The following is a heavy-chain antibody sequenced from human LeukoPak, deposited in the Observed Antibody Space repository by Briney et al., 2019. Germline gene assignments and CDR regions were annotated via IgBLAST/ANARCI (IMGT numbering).Heavy chain of an antibody. CDR2: IKPDGSGK. J-gene: IGHJ4*02. CDR3: ARGGHRQKEF. V-gene: IGHV3-7*01. D-gene: IGHD3-10*01. Sequence: PGGSLRLSCAASGFTFSNYWMTWVRQSPGKGLEWVAIIKPDGSGKYHVDSVKGRFTISRDNAKNSLYLRMSSLRAEDTAVYYCARGGHRQKEFWGQGTLVTVSS. CDR1: GFTFSNYW.